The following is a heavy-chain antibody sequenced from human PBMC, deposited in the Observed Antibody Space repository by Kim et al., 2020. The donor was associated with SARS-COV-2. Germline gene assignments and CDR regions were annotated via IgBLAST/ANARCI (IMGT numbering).Heavy chain of an antibody. CDR3: AKEGDAAGTGRAFDI. V-gene: IGHV3-33*06. CDR2: IWYAGSNK. D-gene: IGHD6-25*01. CDR1: GFTFRRFG. Sequence: GGSLRLSCAASGFTFRRFGMHWVRQAPGKGLEWVAVIWYAGSNKYYADSVKGRFTISSDNSKTTLYLQMNRLGAEDTAAYYCAKEGDAAGTGRAFDIWG. J-gene: IGHJ3*02.